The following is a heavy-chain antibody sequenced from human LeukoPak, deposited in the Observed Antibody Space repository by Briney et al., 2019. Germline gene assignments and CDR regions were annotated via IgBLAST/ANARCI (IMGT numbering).Heavy chain of an antibody. J-gene: IGHJ4*02. CDR2: INQGGSEK. V-gene: IGHV3-7*03. CDR1: GFISSNYW. Sequence: GGSLRLSCAASGFISSNYWMSWVRQGPGEGLEWVANINQGGSEKYYVDSVKGRFTISRGNAKNSLDLQMNSLRVEDTAIYYCARLVVPPGNRGWYYEHWGQGTLVTVSA. D-gene: IGHD2-2*01. CDR3: ARLVVPPGNRGWYYEH.